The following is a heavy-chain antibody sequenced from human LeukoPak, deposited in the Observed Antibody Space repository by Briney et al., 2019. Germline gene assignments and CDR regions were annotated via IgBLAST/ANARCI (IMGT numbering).Heavy chain of an antibody. Sequence: RSSQTLSLTCTVSGGSISSGGYYWSWIRQHPGKGLEWIGYIYYSGSTYYNPSLKSRVTISVDTSKNQFSLKLSSVTAADTAVYYCARVQSGRFLEWLSHDAFDIWGQGTMVTVSS. J-gene: IGHJ3*02. CDR2: IYYSGST. D-gene: IGHD3-3*01. CDR3: ARVQSGRFLEWLSHDAFDI. CDR1: GGSISSGGYY. V-gene: IGHV4-31*03.